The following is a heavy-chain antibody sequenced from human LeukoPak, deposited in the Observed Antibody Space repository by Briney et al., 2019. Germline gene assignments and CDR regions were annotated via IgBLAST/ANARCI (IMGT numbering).Heavy chain of an antibody. CDR3: ARGGVVRGVIMAY. V-gene: IGHV1-69*13. D-gene: IGHD3-10*01. J-gene: IGHJ4*02. Sequence: ASVKVSCKASGGTFSSYAISWVRQAPGQGLECMGGIIPIFGTANYAQKFQGRVTITADESTSTAYMELSSLRSEDTAVYYCARGGVVRGVIMAYWGQGTLVTVSS. CDR1: GGTFSSYA. CDR2: IIPIFGTA.